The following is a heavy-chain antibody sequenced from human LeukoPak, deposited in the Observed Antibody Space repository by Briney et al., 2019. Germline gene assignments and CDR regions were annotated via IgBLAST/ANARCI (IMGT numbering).Heavy chain of an antibody. J-gene: IGHJ3*02. D-gene: IGHD5-18*01. Sequence: SVKVSCTASGGTFSSYAISWVRQAPGQGLEWMGGIIPIFGTANYAQKFQGRVTITTDESTSTAYMELSSLRSEDTAVYYSARERGYSYGSRYAFDIWGQGTMVTVSS. CDR1: GGTFSSYA. V-gene: IGHV1-69*05. CDR2: IIPIFGTA. CDR3: ARERGYSYGSRYAFDI.